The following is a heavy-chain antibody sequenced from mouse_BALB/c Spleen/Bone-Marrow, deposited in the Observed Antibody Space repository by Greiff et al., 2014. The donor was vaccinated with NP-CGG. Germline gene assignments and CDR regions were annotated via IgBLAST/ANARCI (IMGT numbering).Heavy chain of an antibody. D-gene: IGHD1-1*01. CDR3: APYYYGSSYGFYWYFDV. Sequence: QVQLQQPGAELVKPGASVKLSCKASGCTFTSYWMHWVKQRPGQGLEWIGEINPSNGRTNYNEKFKSKATLTVDKSSSTAYMQLSSLTSEDSAVYYCAPYYYGSSYGFYWYFDVWGAGTTVTVSS. V-gene: IGHV1S81*02. CDR2: INPSNGRT. J-gene: IGHJ1*01. CDR1: GCTFTSYW.